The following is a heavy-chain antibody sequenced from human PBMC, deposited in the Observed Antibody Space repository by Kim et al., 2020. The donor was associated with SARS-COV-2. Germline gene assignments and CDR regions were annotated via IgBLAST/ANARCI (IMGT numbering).Heavy chain of an antibody. V-gene: IGHV3-23*01. Sequence: GGSLRLSCAASGFTFSSYAMSWVRQAPGKGLEWVSTITSSGGSTYSADSVKGRFTISRDNSKNPLYLQMNSPRAQDPSVYSCAKCHCSGWGQGTLVTVSS. CDR2: ITSSGGST. J-gene: IGHJ4*02. D-gene: IGHD2-15*01. CDR3: AKCHCSG. CDR1: GFTFSSYA.